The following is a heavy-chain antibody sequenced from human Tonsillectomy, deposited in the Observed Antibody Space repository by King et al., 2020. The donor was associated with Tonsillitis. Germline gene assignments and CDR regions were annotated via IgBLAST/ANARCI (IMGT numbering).Heavy chain of an antibody. CDR3: VRERRRSFDI. CDR1: GFTFSSYD. CDR2: IGTAGDT. J-gene: IGHJ3*02. Sequence: VQLVESGGGLQQPGGSLRLSCAGSGFTFSSYDMHWVRQVSGKGLEWVSGIGTAGDTYYPDAVKGRFTASRENANKSLYLQMNSLTAGDTAVYYCVRERRRSFDIWGQGTMVTVSS. V-gene: IGHV3-13*01.